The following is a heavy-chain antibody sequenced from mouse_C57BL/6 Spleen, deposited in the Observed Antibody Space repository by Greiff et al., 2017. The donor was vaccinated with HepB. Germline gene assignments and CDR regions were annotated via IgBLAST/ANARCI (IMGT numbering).Heavy chain of an antibody. Sequence: DVMLVESGGGLVKPGGSLKLSCAASGFTFSDYGMHWVRQAPEKGLEWVAYISSGSSTIYYADTVKGRFTISRDNAKNTLFLQMTSLRSEDTAMYYCARPSKRDYAMDYWGQGTSVTVSS. CDR3: ARPSKRDYAMDY. V-gene: IGHV5-17*01. CDR2: ISSGSSTI. CDR1: GFTFSDYG. J-gene: IGHJ4*01. D-gene: IGHD6-1*01.